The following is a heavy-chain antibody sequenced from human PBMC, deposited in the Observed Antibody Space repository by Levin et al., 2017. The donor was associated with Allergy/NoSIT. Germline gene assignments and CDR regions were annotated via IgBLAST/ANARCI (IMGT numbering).Heavy chain of an antibody. CDR3: VRDLEGYRGVIRFDF. J-gene: IGHJ4*02. Sequence: HPGGSLRLSCAVSGFSFSAYSMNWVRQAPGKGLEWLAYVDGHGTRIFYADSAKGRFTISRDNAQNSLYLQMNSLRAEDSGTYYCVRDLEGYRGVIRFDFWGQGTLVTVSS. V-gene: IGHV3-48*01. CDR2: VDGHGTRI. CDR1: GFSFSAYS. D-gene: IGHD3-10*01.